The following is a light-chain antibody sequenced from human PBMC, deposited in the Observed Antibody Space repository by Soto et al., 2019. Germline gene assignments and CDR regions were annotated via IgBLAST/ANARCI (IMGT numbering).Light chain of an antibody. CDR1: QSIGTW. V-gene: IGKV1-5*01. J-gene: IGKJ2*01. Sequence: DIPMTQSPSTLSASVGDRVTITCRASQSIGTWLAWYQQKPGKAPKLLIYDASTLERGVPSRFSGSGSATEFTLTISGLQPDDFATYYCQQYKDYVYTFGQGTKVESK. CDR2: DAS. CDR3: QQYKDYVYT.